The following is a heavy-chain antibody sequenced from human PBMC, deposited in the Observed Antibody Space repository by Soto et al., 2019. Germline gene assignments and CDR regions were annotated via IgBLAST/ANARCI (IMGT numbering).Heavy chain of an antibody. Sequence: EVQLLESGGGLVQPGGSLRLSCAASGFTFSSYAMSWVRQAPGKGLEWVSAISGSGGSTYYADSVKGRFTISRDNSKNTLYLQMNSLRAEDTAVYYCAKASHTYYYGSGRIDYWGQGTLVTVSS. J-gene: IGHJ4*02. V-gene: IGHV3-23*01. CDR2: ISGSGGST. CDR3: AKASHTYYYGSGRIDY. CDR1: GFTFSSYA. D-gene: IGHD3-10*01.